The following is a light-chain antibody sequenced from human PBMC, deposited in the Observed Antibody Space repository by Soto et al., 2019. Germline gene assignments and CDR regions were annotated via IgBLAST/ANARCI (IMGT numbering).Light chain of an antibody. V-gene: IGLV1-51*01. CDR2: DNN. CDR3: GTWDTSLRAL. CDR1: SSNIGNNY. J-gene: IGLJ3*02. Sequence: QSVLTQPPSVSAAPGQTVTISCSGNSSNIGNNYVSWYQQLPGTAPKLLISDNNKRPSGIPDRFSGSKSGTSATLVITGLQTGDEADYYGGTWDTSLRALFGGGTKLTVL.